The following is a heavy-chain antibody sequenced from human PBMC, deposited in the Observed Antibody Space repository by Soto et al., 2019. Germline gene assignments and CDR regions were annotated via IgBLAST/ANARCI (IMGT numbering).Heavy chain of an antibody. J-gene: IGHJ6*02. CDR2: ISWNSGSI. CDR1: GFTLDDYA. Sequence: PGXSLRLSCAASGFTLDDYAMHWVRQAPVNGLEWVSGISWNSGSIGYADSVKGRFTISRDNAKNSLYLQMNSLRAEDTALYYCAKDKGPAVGLLPYGMDVWGQGTTVTVSS. CDR3: AKDKGPAVGLLPYGMDV. V-gene: IGHV3-9*01. D-gene: IGHD2-15*01.